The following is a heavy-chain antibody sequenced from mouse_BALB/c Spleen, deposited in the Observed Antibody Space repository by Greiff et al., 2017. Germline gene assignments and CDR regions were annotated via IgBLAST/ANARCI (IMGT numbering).Heavy chain of an antibody. CDR1: GFTFSSYT. V-gene: IGHV5-12-2*01. D-gene: IGHD2-13*01. CDR2: ISNGGGST. J-gene: IGHJ1*01. CDR3: ARHDWIWDV. Sequence: EVMLVESGGGLVQPGGSLKLSCAASGFTFSSYTMSWVRQTPEKRLEWVAYISNGGGSTYYPDTVKGRFTISRDNAKNTLYLQMSSLKSEDTAMYYCARHDWIWDVWGAGTTVTVSS.